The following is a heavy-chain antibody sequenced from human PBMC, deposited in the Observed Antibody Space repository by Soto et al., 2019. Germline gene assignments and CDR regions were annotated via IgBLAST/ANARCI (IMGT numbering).Heavy chain of an antibody. D-gene: IGHD3-16*01. Sequence: EVQLVQSGAEVKKPGESLRISCKGSGYSFTSYWISWVRQMPGKGLEWMGRIDPIDSYTNYSPSFQGHVTISADKSITTAYLQWSSLKASDTAMYYCARRAHMSRRGETFSYYCYGMDVWGQGTTVTVSS. CDR3: ARRAHMSRRGETFSYYCYGMDV. J-gene: IGHJ6*02. CDR2: IDPIDSYT. CDR1: GYSFTSYW. V-gene: IGHV5-10-1*01.